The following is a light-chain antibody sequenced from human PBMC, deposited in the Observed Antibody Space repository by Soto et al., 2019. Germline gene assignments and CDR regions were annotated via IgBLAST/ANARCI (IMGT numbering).Light chain of an antibody. Sequence: EIVLTQSPGTLSLSPGERATLSCRASQTFSSIYLAWYQQKPGQAPRLLLYGASTRATGIPARFSGSQSGTEFTLTIRSLQSEDFAVYYCQQYNNWPPVFGGGTRVEIK. CDR2: GAS. J-gene: IGKJ4*01. V-gene: IGKV3-15*01. CDR3: QQYNNWPPV. CDR1: QTFSSIY.